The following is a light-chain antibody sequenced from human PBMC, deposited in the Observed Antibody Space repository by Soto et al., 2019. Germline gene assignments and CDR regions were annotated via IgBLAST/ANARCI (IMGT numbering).Light chain of an antibody. CDR3: CSYAGSNTYV. J-gene: IGLJ1*01. V-gene: IGLV2-23*01. Sequence: QSALTQPASVSGSPGQSITISCTETSSDVGSYNLVSWYQHHPGKAPKLMIYEDNKRPSGVSNRFSGSKSGNTASLTISGLQAGDEADYYCCSYAGSNTYVFGTGTKVTVL. CDR1: SSDVGSYNL. CDR2: EDN.